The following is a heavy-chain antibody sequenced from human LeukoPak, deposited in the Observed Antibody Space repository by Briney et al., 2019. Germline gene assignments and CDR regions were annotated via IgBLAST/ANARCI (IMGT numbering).Heavy chain of an antibody. V-gene: IGHV3-7*01. Sequence: GGSLRLSCAASGFTFSSYWMSWVRQAPGKGLEWVANIKQDGSEKYYVDSVKGRFTISRDNAKNSLHLHMTSLRAEDTAVYYCPRGGYCSGANCHATLYDFWGQGTLVTVSS. J-gene: IGHJ4*02. CDR1: GFTFSSYW. CDR3: PRGGYCSGANCHATLYDF. D-gene: IGHD2-15*01. CDR2: IKQDGSEK.